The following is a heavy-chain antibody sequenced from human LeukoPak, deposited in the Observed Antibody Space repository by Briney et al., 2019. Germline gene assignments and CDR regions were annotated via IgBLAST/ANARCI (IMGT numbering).Heavy chain of an antibody. V-gene: IGHV3-21*01. J-gene: IGHJ4*02. D-gene: IGHD3-22*01. CDR1: GFTFSSYS. CDR3: ASGNSGSLDY. CDR2: ISSSSSYI. Sequence: GGSLRLSCAASGFTFSSYSMNWVRQAPGKGLEWVSSISSSSSYIYYADSVKGRFTISRDNAKNSLYLQMNSLGAEDTAVYYCASGNSGSLDYWGQGTLVTVSS.